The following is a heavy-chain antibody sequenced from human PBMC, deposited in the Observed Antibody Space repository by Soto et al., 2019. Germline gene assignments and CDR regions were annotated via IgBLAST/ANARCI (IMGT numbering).Heavy chain of an antibody. CDR1: GCTFSNYG. CDR2: ISGYNGNT. V-gene: IGHV1-18*01. CDR3: SRFIMVGGWFDPNYYHGMDV. J-gene: IGHJ6*02. D-gene: IGHD6-19*01. Sequence: XSVKVSCKTSGCTFSNYGINWVRQAPVQGLEWMGWISGYNGNTNYAQTVQGRVTMTTDTSTGTVYMELRSLKSDDTAIYYCSRFIMVGGWFDPNYYHGMDVWGQGTTVTVSS.